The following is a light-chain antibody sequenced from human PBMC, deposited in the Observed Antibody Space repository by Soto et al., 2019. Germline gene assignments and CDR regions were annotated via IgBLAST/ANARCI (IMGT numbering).Light chain of an antibody. J-gene: IGLJ3*02. CDR3: SAYTSSSTRV. V-gene: IGLV2-14*01. Sequence: QSALTQPASVSGSPGQSITISCTGTSSDVGCYNYVSWYQQHPGKAPKLMIYEVSNRPSGVSNPFSGSKSGNTASLTISGLQAEEEADYYCSAYTSSSTRVFGGGTKLTVL. CDR1: SSDVGCYNY. CDR2: EVS.